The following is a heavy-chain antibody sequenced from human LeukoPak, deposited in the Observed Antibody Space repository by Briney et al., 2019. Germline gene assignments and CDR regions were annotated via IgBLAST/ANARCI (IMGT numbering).Heavy chain of an antibody. D-gene: IGHD3-10*01. V-gene: IGHV4-34*01. CDR1: GGSFSVYY. Sequence: SETLSLTCAVYGGSFSVYYWSWIRQPPGKGLEWIGEINHSGSTNYNPSLKSRVTISVDTSKNQFSPKLSSVTAADTAVYYCARVYGSGSPDAFDIWGQGTMVTVSS. CDR2: INHSGST. J-gene: IGHJ3*02. CDR3: ARVYGSGSPDAFDI.